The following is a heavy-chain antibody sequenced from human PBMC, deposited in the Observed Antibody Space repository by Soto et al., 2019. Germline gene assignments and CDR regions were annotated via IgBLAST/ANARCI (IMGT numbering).Heavy chain of an antibody. CDR1: GFTFSSYS. CDR2: ISSSSSTI. D-gene: IGHD4-4*01. J-gene: IGHJ6*03. Sequence: GGSLRLSCAASGFTFSSYSMNWVRQAPGKGLEWVSYISSSSSTIYYADSVKGRFTISRDNAKNSLYLQMNSLRAEDTPVYYCARRYSNSPLLYYYYYYMDVWGKGTTVTVSS. CDR3: ARRYSNSPLLYYYYYYMDV. V-gene: IGHV3-48*01.